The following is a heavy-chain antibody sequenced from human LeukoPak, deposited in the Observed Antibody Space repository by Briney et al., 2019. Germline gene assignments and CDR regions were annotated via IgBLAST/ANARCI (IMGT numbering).Heavy chain of an antibody. V-gene: IGHV4-34*01. CDR3: ARRTGYCSGGSCYYRFDY. CDR1: GGSFSGYY. D-gene: IGHD2-15*01. J-gene: IGHJ4*02. CDR2: INHSGST. Sequence: SETLSLTCAVYGGSFSGYYWSWIRQPPGKGLEWIGEINHSGSTNYNPSLKSRVTISVDTSKNQFSLKLSSVTAADTAVYYCARRTGYCSGGSCYYRFDYWGQGTLVTVSS.